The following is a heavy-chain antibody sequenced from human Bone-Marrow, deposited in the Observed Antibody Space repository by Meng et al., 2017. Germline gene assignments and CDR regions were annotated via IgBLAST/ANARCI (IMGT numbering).Heavy chain of an antibody. Sequence: SETLSLTCTVSGGSISSSSYYWGWIRQPPGKGLESIVSIYYSGSTYSNPSLKSRVTISVDTSKKQFSLKLSSMPAADTAVYYCARDEVNWAIAYWGQGTLVTVSS. CDR2: IYYSGST. V-gene: IGHV4-39*07. D-gene: IGHD7-27*01. CDR1: GGSISSSSYY. J-gene: IGHJ4*02. CDR3: ARDEVNWAIAY.